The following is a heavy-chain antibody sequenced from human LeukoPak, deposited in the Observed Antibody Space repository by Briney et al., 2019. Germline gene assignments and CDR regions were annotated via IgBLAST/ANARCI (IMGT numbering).Heavy chain of an antibody. CDR3: ARVATMVRVPLDALDI. CDR1: GFTFSGCE. D-gene: IGHD3-10*01. V-gene: IGHV3-48*03. J-gene: IGHJ3*02. Sequence: GVSLTLSGAISGFTFSGCELTWVRPAPGKGLEWSLYISRSGNTIYYADSVKGRFTTSRDNAKNSLYLQMNSLRVEDTAVYYCARVATMVRVPLDALDISGQETKVSVSS. CDR2: ISRSGNTI.